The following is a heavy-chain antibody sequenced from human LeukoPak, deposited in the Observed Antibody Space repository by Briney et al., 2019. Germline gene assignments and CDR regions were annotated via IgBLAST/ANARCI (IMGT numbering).Heavy chain of an antibody. Sequence: SQTLSLFCSISGDSTNSGDYHWTWIRQYPGKGPQWIGYISYTGGAYYNPSLRSRLSMSLHTSENQFSLQLASVTAADSAVYYCARRVGRPMGYFDPWGPGAQVTVSS. CDR2: ISYTGGA. J-gene: IGHJ5*02. V-gene: IGHV4-31*03. CDR1: GDSTNSGDYH. D-gene: IGHD2-2*01. CDR3: ARRVGRPMGYFDP.